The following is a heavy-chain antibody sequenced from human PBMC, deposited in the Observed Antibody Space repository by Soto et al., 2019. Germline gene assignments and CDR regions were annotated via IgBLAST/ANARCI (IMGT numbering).Heavy chain of an antibody. CDR3: ARRRLPTILPAEDGSMDV. V-gene: IGHV4-39*01. Sequence: QLQLQESGPGLVKPSETLSLTCTVSGDSISSSFYYWGWIRQPPGKGLEWIGSIYYSGTSYYNPSLTTRVTISVDTSKNQFFLSLTSVTAADAAVYYCARRRLPTILPAEDGSMDVWGQGTTVTVSS. J-gene: IGHJ6*02. D-gene: IGHD2-21*01. CDR1: GDSISSSFYY. CDR2: IYYSGTS.